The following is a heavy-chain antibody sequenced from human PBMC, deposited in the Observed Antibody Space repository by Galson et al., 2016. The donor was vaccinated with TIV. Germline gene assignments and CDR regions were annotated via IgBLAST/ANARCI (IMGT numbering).Heavy chain of an antibody. D-gene: IGHD4-17*01. J-gene: IGHJ4*02. CDR2: IYWDDNK. V-gene: IGHV2-5*02. CDR1: GFSLSTSEVG. Sequence: PALVKPTQTLTLTCTFSGFSLSTSEVGVGWIRQPPGKALEWLALIYWDDNKLYSPSLRSRLTITKDTPKNQVVLTMVSMDPVDTATYYCVHRHDYGRFDYWGQGILVTVSS. CDR3: VHRHDYGRFDY.